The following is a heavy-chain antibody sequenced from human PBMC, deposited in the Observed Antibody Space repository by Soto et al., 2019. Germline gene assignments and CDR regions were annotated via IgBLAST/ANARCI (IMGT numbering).Heavy chain of an antibody. Sequence: ASVKVSCKASGGSLSTNPISWVRQAPGQGLEWMGGTGSGTGPGNHAQKFQGRLTVTADKSTSTVYMELTNLSSEDTAVYYCARRHSCYFFRCFDSWGQGTLVTVSS. J-gene: IGHJ4*02. CDR1: GGSLSTNP. CDR2: TGSGTGPG. V-gene: IGHV1-69*06. CDR3: ARRHSCYFFRCFDS. D-gene: IGHD3-22*01.